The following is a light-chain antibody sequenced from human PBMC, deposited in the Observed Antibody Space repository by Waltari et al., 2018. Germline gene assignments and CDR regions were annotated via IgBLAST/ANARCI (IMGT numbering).Light chain of an antibody. CDR3: ASWDYSLNGVV. CDR2: SNS. V-gene: IGLV1-44*01. Sequence: QPVVTQPPSASGTPGQRVTISCSGSSSNIESNPVNWYQQPPGRAPRLLIYSNSHPPSGVPDRVSASTAVRSASLAISGLQSDDEGNYYCASWDYSLNGVVYGGGTKLTVL. CDR1: SSNIESNP. J-gene: IGLJ2*01.